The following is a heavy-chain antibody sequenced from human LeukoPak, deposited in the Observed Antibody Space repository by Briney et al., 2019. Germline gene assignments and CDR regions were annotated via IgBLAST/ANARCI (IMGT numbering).Heavy chain of an antibody. J-gene: IGHJ5*02. CDR2: ISGSGGST. V-gene: IGHV3-23*01. CDR3: AKSEGDILTGYYIDWFDP. Sequence: GGSLRLSCAASGLTFSSYAMSWVRQAPGKGLEWVSAISGSGGSTYYADSVKGRFTISRDNSKNTLYLQMNSLRAEDTAVYYCAKSEGDILTGYYIDWFDPWGQGTLVTVSS. CDR1: GLTFSSYA. D-gene: IGHD3-9*01.